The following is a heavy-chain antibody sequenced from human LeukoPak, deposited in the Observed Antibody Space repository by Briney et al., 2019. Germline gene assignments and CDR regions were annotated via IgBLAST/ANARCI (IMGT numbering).Heavy chain of an antibody. D-gene: IGHD3-10*01. Sequence: GGSLRLSCAASGFTFSSSWMHWVRHAPGKGLVWASRINSDGSSTTYADSVKGRFTISRDNAKNTLYLQMNSLRAEATAVYYCARVQYYGSGSYYNWFDPWGQGTLVTVSS. CDR1: GFTFSSSW. CDR2: INSDGSST. J-gene: IGHJ5*02. CDR3: ARVQYYGSGSYYNWFDP. V-gene: IGHV3-74*01.